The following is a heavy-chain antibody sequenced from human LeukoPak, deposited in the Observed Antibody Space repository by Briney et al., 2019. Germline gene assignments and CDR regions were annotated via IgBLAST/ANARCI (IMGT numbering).Heavy chain of an antibody. CDR2: FDPEDGET. D-gene: IGHD3-22*01. Sequence: ASVKVSCKVSGYTLTELSMHWVRQAPGKGLEWMGGFDPEDGETIYAQKFQGRVTMTEDTSTDTAYMELSSLRSENTAVYYCATPSSGYYLADAFDIWGQGTMVTVSS. CDR1: GYTLTELS. V-gene: IGHV1-24*01. J-gene: IGHJ3*02. CDR3: ATPSSGYYLADAFDI.